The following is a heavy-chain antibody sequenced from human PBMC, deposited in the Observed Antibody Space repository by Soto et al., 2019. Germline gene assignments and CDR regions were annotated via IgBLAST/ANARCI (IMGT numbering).Heavy chain of an antibody. V-gene: IGHV3-23*01. Sequence: EVQLLESGGGLVQPGGSLRLSCAASGFTFSSYAMSWVRQAPGKGLEWVSAISGSGGSTYYADSVKGRFTISRDNSKNTLYLQMNSLRAEDTGVYYCAKELVASNYYYYGMDVWCQGTTVTVSS. D-gene: IGHD2-15*01. CDR1: GFTFSSYA. CDR2: ISGSGGST. J-gene: IGHJ6*02. CDR3: AKELVASNYYYYGMDV.